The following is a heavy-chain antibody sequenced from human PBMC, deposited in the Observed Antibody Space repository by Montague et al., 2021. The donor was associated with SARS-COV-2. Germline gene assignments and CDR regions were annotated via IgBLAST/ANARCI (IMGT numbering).Heavy chain of an antibody. CDR3: ARQPLGYDLVYYYYDMDV. Sequence: CAISGDSVSSNSAAWNWIRQSPSRGLEWLGRTYYRSKWYNDYAVSVKSRITINPDTSKNQFSLQLYSVTPEDTAVYYCARQPLGYDLVYYYYDMDVWGQGTTVTVSS. CDR2: TYYRSKWYN. D-gene: IGHD5-12*01. J-gene: IGHJ6*02. CDR1: GDSVSSNSAA. V-gene: IGHV6-1*01.